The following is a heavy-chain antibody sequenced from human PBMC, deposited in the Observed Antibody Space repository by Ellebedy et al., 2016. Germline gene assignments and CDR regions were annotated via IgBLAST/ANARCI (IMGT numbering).Heavy chain of an antibody. D-gene: IGHD6-25*01. J-gene: IGHJ4*02. CDR1: GYTFTSYD. CDR2: MNPNSGNT. CDR3: ARGVGRSGGWMPHGY. V-gene: IGHV1-8*01. Sequence: ASVKVSXKASGYTFTSYDINWVRQATGQGLEWMGWMNPNSGNTGYAQKFQGRVTMTRNTSISTAYMELSSLRSEDTAVYYCARGVGRSGGWMPHGYWGQGTLVTVSS.